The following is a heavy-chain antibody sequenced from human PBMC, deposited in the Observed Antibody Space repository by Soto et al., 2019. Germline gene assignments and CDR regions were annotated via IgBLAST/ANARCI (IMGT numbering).Heavy chain of an antibody. J-gene: IGHJ4*02. CDR2: ISCGGSSK. D-gene: IGHD3-3*01. CDR1: GFTFSSYG. Sequence: GGSLRLSCAASGFTFSSYGMHWVRQAPGKGLEWVSVISCGGSSKYYADSVKGRFTISRDNSKNTLYLQMNSLRAEDTALFYFAKARAQYYDFWSGYPVDYWGQGTLVTVSS. V-gene: IGHV3-30*18. CDR3: AKARAQYYDFWSGYPVDY.